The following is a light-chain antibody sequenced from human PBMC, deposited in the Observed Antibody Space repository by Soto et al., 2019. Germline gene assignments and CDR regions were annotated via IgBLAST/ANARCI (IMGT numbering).Light chain of an antibody. CDR3: QQTYAAPFT. CDR2: GAS. V-gene: IGKV1-39*01. CDR1: RNINTY. Sequence: DIQMAQSPSSLSASVGDTITITCRASRNINTYLNWYQQKPGKAPKLLIFGASSLQSGVPSRFSGSGSRTDFTLTINSLQPEDFATYCCQQTYAAPFTFGPGNKVDIK. J-gene: IGKJ3*01.